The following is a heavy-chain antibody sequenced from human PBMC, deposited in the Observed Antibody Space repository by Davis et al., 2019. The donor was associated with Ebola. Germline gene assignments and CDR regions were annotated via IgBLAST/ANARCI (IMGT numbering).Heavy chain of an antibody. CDR3: ARGRGYDCDYYYGMDV. V-gene: IGHV1-18*01. CDR1: GYTFTSYG. J-gene: IGHJ6*02. Sequence: AASVKVSCKASGYTFTSYGISWVRQAPGQGLEWMGWISAYNGNTNYAQKFQGRVTITADESTSTAYMELSSLRSEDTAVYYCARGRGYDCDYYYGMDVWGQGTTVTVSS. CDR2: ISAYNGNT. D-gene: IGHD5-12*01.